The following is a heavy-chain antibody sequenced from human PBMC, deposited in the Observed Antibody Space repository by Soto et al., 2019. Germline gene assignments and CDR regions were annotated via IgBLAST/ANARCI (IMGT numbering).Heavy chain of an antibody. J-gene: IGHJ5*02. Sequence: GGSLRLSCAASGFTFSSYSMNWVRQAPGKGLEWVSSISSSSSYIYYADSVKGRFTISRDNAKNSLYLQMNSLRAEDTAVYYCAREEAIFGVVRNSNWFDPWGQGTLVTVSS. CDR2: ISSSSSYI. CDR1: GFTFSSYS. D-gene: IGHD3-3*01. CDR3: AREEAIFGVVRNSNWFDP. V-gene: IGHV3-21*01.